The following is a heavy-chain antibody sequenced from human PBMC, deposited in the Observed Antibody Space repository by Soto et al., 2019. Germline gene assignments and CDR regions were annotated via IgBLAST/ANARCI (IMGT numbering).Heavy chain of an antibody. J-gene: IGHJ4*02. V-gene: IGHV1-69*13. CDR1: GGTFSSYA. CDR2: IIPIFGTA. CDR3: ARASNREYCSGGSCFFFDY. D-gene: IGHD2-15*01. Sequence: SVKVSCKASGGTFSSYAISWVRQAPGQGLEWMGGIIPIFGTANCAQKFQGRVTITADESTSTAYMELSSLRPEDTAVYYCARASNREYCSGGSCFFFDYWGQGTLVTVSS.